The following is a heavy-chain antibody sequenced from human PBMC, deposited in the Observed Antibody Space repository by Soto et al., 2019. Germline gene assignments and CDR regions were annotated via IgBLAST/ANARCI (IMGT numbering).Heavy chain of an antibody. J-gene: IGHJ6*02. V-gene: IGHV1-69*13. D-gene: IGHD6-19*01. CDR3: ARAEWGGMEAVAGTGYYYYGMDV. Sequence: SVKVSCKASGGTFSSYAISWVRQAPGQGLEWMGGIIPIFGTANYAQKFQGRVTITADESTSTAYMELSSLRSEDTAVYYCARAEWGGMEAVAGTGYYYYGMDVWGQGTTVTVSS. CDR2: IIPIFGTA. CDR1: GGTFSSYA.